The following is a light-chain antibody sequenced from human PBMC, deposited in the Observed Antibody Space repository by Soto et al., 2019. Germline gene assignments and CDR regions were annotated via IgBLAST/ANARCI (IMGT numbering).Light chain of an antibody. CDR2: AAS. Sequence: IVLPQSPATLSLSPGERATLSCRASQSVGSSLAWYQQKLGQAPRLLIYAASDRATGIPGRFSGSGSGTDFTLIISSLEPEDFAFYYCQQGNTWPWTFGQGSKVDI. V-gene: IGKV3-11*01. CDR3: QQGNTWPWT. J-gene: IGKJ1*01. CDR1: QSVGSS.